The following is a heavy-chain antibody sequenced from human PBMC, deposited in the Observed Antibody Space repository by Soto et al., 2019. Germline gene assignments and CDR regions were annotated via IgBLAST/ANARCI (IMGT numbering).Heavy chain of an antibody. D-gene: IGHD2-15*01. J-gene: IGHJ5*02. CDR3: ARAPVYGGNGWLDP. CDR2: MNPNSGNT. CDR1: GYTFKNYD. V-gene: IGHV1-8*01. Sequence: QVQLVQSGAEAKRPGASVMVSCRATGYTFKNYDINWVRQATGQGLEWLGRMNPNSGNTGYAQKFQGRVNMTRNTSRGTAYLELSSLRSEDTAVYYCARAPVYGGNGWLDPWGQGTLVTVSS.